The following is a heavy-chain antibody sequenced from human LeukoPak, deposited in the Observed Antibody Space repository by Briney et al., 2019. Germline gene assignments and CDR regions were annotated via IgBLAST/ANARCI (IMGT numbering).Heavy chain of an antibody. D-gene: IGHD2-2*01. CDR2: INPNSGGT. V-gene: IGHV1-2*02. Sequence: GAPVKVSCKASGYTFTSYYMHWVRQAPGQGLEWMGWINPNSGGTNYAQKFQGRVTMTRDTSISTAYMELSRLRSDDTAVYYCARAIVVVPAAMDHDAFDIWGQGTMVTVSS. CDR1: GYTFTSYY. CDR3: ARAIVVVPAAMDHDAFDI. J-gene: IGHJ3*02.